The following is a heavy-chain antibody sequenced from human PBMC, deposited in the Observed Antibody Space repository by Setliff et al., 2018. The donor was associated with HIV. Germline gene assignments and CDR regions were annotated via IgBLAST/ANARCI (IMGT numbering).Heavy chain of an antibody. CDR1: GDSVSSNHAA. Sequence: PSQTLSLTCAIPGDSVSSNHAAWNWIRQSPLRGLEWLRRTYYRSKWYFDYAVSVKSRIIINPDTSKNQFSLHLNYVTPEDTAVYYCARGSYGSVLLWGQGTLVTVSS. D-gene: IGHD6-19*01. CDR2: TYYRSKWYF. J-gene: IGHJ4*02. V-gene: IGHV6-1*01. CDR3: ARGSYGSVLL.